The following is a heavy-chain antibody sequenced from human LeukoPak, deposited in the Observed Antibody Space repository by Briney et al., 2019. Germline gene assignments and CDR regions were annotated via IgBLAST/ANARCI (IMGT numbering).Heavy chain of an antibody. CDR3: ARDDRLWGGNPSTDV. D-gene: IGHD4-23*01. J-gene: IGHJ6*04. CDR1: GGTFSSYA. V-gene: IGHV1-69*05. CDR2: IIPIFGPA. Sequence: SVKVSCKASGGTFSSYAISWVRQAPGQGLEWMGRIIPIFGPANYPQNFQGRVTISTDKSTTTVYMELSSLRFDDTAVYYCARDDRLWGGNPSTDVWGKGTTVAVSP.